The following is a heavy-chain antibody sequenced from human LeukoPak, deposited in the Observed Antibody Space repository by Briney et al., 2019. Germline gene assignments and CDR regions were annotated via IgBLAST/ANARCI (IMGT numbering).Heavy chain of an antibody. CDR1: GGSVSSDTYY. CDR3: AATTVVTGPADY. D-gene: IGHD4-23*01. CDR2: IYNIGST. Sequence: SETLSLTCTVSGGSVSSDTYYWSWIRQPPGKGLEYIGYIYNIGSTNYNPSLKSRVTISVDTSKNQFSLKLTSVTAADTAVYYCAATTVVTGPADYWGQGTLVTVSS. V-gene: IGHV4-61*01. J-gene: IGHJ4*02.